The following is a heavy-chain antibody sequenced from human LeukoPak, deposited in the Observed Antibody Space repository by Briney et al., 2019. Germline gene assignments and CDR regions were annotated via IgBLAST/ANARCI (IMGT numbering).Heavy chain of an antibody. CDR3: ARGRRTWFDP. J-gene: IGHJ5*02. CDR2: INHSGST. V-gene: IGHV4-34*01. Sequence: SETLSLTCAVYGGSFSGYYWSWIRQPPGKGLEWIGGINHSGSTNYNPSLKSRVTISVDTSKNQFSLKLSSVTAADTAVYYCARGRRTWFDPWGQGTLVTVSS. CDR1: GGSFSGYY.